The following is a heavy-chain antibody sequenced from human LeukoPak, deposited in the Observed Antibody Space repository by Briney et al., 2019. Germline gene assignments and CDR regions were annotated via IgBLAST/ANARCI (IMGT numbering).Heavy chain of an antibody. CDR3: AREGLAMLIYYYMDV. J-gene: IGHJ6*03. CDR1: GFTFSSYA. D-gene: IGHD2-2*01. V-gene: IGHV3-30*01. Sequence: GGSLRLSCAASGFTFSSYAMHWVRQAPGKGLEWVAVISYDGSNKYYADSVKGRSTISRDNSKNTLYLQMNSLRAEDTAVYYCAREGLAMLIYYYMDVWGKGTTVTVSS. CDR2: ISYDGSNK.